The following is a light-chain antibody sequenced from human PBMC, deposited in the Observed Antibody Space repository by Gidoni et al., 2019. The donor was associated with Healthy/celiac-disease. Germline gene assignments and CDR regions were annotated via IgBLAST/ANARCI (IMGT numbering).Light chain of an antibody. CDR1: QSVSSSY. CDR2: GAS. Sequence: DIVLPQSPGTLSLSPGERATLSCRASQSVSSSYLAWYQQQPGQAPRLLIYGASSRATGIPDRGSGSGSGTDFTLTISRLEPEDFAVYYCQQYGSSPGWTFGQGTKVEIK. CDR3: QQYGSSPGWT. J-gene: IGKJ1*01. V-gene: IGKV3-20*01.